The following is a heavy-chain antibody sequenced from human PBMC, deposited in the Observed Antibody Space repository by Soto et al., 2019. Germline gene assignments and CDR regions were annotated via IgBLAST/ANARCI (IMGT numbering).Heavy chain of an antibody. D-gene: IGHD6-19*01. V-gene: IGHV1-3*01. CDR3: ARAIAVAVGVWYFDY. J-gene: IGHJ4*02. CDR1: GYTFTSYA. CDR2: INAGNGNT. Sequence: ASVKVSCKASGYTFTSYAMHWVRQAPGQRLEWMGWINAGNGNTKYSQKFQGRVTITRDTSASTAYMELSSLRSEDTVVYYCARAIAVAVGVWYFDYWGQGTLVTVSS.